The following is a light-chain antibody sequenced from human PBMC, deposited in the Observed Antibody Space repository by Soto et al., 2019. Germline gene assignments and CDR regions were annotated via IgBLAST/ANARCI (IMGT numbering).Light chain of an antibody. V-gene: IGKV1-27*01. Sequence: DIQMTQSPSSLSASVGDGVTITCRASQGIGSYLAWYQQKPGKVPKLLIYAASTLQSGVPSRFSGSGSGTDFTLIISSLEHEDVATYFCQKYNNFPLTFGGGNKVEIK. CDR2: AAS. CDR1: QGIGSY. CDR3: QKYNNFPLT. J-gene: IGKJ4*01.